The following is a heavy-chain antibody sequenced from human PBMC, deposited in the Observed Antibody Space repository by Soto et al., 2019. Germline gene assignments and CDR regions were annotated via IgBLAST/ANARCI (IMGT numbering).Heavy chain of an antibody. Sequence: QVQLQESGPGLVKPSQTLSLTCTVSGGSISSGGYYWSWIRQHPGKGLEWIGYISNSGGTYYTPSLESRISMSLDTSANQFSLKVNSVTAADTAVYYCARVSGLELSYWGQGALVTVSS. D-gene: IGHD1-7*01. J-gene: IGHJ4*02. CDR1: GGSISSGGYY. CDR3: ARVSGLELSY. CDR2: ISNSGGT. V-gene: IGHV4-31*03.